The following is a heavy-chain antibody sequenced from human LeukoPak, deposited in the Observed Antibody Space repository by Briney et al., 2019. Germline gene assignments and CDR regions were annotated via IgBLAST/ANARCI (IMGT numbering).Heavy chain of an antibody. J-gene: IGHJ5*02. Sequence: ASVKVSCKVSGYSLTALAIHWVRQAPGKGLEWMGRFDPDDGARIYSQRFQDRFLMTEDPSSDTAYMELSGLRSEDTAVYFCASDRTMTTVSSGQSWDDPWGQGTLVTVSS. D-gene: IGHD1-1*01. CDR3: ASDRTMTTVSSGQSWDDP. V-gene: IGHV1-24*01. CDR2: FDPDDGAR. CDR1: GYSLTALA.